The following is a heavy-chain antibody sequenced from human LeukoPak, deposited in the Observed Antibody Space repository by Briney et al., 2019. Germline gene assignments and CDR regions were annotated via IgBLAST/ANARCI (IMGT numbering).Heavy chain of an antibody. V-gene: IGHV1-2*02. J-gene: IGHJ4*02. CDR3: ARLREGLYHFDS. D-gene: IGHD2-2*02. Sequence: ASVKVSCKASGYTFTGYYIQWMRQAPGHRLEWMGWINPDIGGTKYAQSLQGRVTMTRDPSTSTAYMELSRRGSDDTAVYYCARLREGLYHFDSWGQGTLVTVSS. CDR1: GYTFTGYY. CDR2: INPDIGGT.